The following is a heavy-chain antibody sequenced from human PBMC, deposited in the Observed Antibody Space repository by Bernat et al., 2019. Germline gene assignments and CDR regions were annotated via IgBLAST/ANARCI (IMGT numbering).Heavy chain of an antibody. J-gene: IGHJ6*03. D-gene: IGHD2-2*01. CDR1: GYTFTGYY. CDR3: ARVMGIVVPAAGGKQYYMDV. Sequence: QVQLVQSGAEVKKPGASVKVSCKASGYTFTGYYMHWVRQAPGQGLEWMGRINPNSGGTNYAQKFQGRVTMTRDTSISTAYMELSRLRSDDTAVYYCARVMGIVVPAAGGKQYYMDVWGKGTTVTVSS. CDR2: INPNSGGT. V-gene: IGHV1-2*06.